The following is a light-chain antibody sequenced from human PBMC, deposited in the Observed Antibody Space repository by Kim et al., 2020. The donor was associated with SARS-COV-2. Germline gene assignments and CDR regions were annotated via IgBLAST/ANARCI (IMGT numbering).Light chain of an antibody. J-gene: IGLJ1*01. CDR2: DNN. V-gene: IGLV1-40*01. CDR1: SSNIGAGHD. CDR3: QSYDTSLGTYV. Sequence: QSVLTQPPSLSGAPGQRVTISCAGSSSNIGAGHDVHWYQKLPGTAPKLLIYDNNNRPSGVPDRFSGSKSGTSASLAITGLQAEDEADYYYQSYDTSLGTYVFGTGTKVTVL.